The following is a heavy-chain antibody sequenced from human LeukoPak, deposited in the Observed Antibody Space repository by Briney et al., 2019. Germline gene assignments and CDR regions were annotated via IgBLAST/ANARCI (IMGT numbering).Heavy chain of an antibody. Sequence: PSEALSLTCAVYGGSITGYYWSWIRQPPGKGLEWVGEIHYTGATSYNPSLKSRATISTDTSKTQVSLKLSSVPAADTAVYYCARGNILSGYCFDFWGQGALVTVSS. CDR2: IHYTGAT. V-gene: IGHV4-34*01. CDR3: ARGNILSGYCFDF. CDR1: GGSITGYY. J-gene: IGHJ4*02. D-gene: IGHD3-9*01.